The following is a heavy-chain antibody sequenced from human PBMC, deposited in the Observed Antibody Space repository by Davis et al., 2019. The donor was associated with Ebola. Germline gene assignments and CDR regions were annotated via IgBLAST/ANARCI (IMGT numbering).Heavy chain of an antibody. D-gene: IGHD2-15*01. CDR3: AKDRGIKWDIVVVVAGYFGV. CDR2: ISSSGSTI. Sequence: GGSLRLSCAASGFTFSDYYMSWIRQAPGKGLEWVSYISSSGSTIYYADSVKGRFTISRDNAKNSLYLQMNSLRAEDTAVYYCAKDRGIKWDIVVVVAGYFGVWGKGTTVTVSS. J-gene: IGHJ6*04. V-gene: IGHV3-11*04. CDR1: GFTFSDYY.